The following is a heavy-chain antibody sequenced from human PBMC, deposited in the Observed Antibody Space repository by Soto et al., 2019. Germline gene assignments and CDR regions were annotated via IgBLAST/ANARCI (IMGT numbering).Heavy chain of an antibody. CDR2: ISSSSSYT. D-gene: IGHD2-21*02. CDR3: ARVRVSAGNYYYYGMDV. Sequence: GGSLRLSCAASGFTFSDYYMSWIRQAPGKGLEWVSYISSSSSYTNCADSVKGRFTISRDNAKNSLYLQMNSLRAEDTAVYYCARVRVSAGNYYYYGMDVWGKGTTVTVSS. V-gene: IGHV3-11*06. CDR1: GFTFSDYY. J-gene: IGHJ6*04.